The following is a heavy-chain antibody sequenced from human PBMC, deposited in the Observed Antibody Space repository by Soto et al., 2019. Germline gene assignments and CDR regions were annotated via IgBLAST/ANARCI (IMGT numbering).Heavy chain of an antibody. J-gene: IGHJ4*02. V-gene: IGHV1-69*01. CDR2: IIPIFRTT. CDR3: ASEVPGDY. CDR1: GGTFSSYA. Sequence: QVQLVQSGAEVKKPGSSVKVSCKASGGTFSSYAISWVRQAPGQGLEWMGGIIPIFRTTKYAPKFQGRVTITADESTSTAFMELSSLRSEDKAVYYCASEVPGDYWGQGTLVTVSS.